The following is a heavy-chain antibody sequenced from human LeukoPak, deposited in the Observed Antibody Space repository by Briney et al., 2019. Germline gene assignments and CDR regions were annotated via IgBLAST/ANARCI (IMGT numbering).Heavy chain of an antibody. CDR3: ARDEEEVVVAASGYFDY. V-gene: IGHV3-23*01. CDR2: ISGSGSST. Sequence: PGGSLRLSCAASGFTFSSYAMNWVRQAPGKGLEWVSVISGSGSSTYYADSVKGRFTISRDNSKNTLYLQMNSLRAEDTAVYYCARDEEEVVVAASGYFDYWGQGTLVTVSS. D-gene: IGHD2-15*01. J-gene: IGHJ4*02. CDR1: GFTFSSYA.